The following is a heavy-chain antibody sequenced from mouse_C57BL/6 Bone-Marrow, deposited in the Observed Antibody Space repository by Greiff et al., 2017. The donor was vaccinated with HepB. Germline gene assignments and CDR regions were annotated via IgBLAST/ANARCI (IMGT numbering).Heavy chain of an antibody. D-gene: IGHD1-1*01. Sequence: EVQLQQSGAELVRPGASVKLSCTASGFNIKDDYMHWVKQRPEQGLEWIGWIDPENGDTEYASKFQGKATITADTSSNTAYLQLSSLTSEDTAVYYCTTPFITTVVATDYGGQGTTLTVSS. CDR1: GFNIKDDY. CDR3: TTPFITTVVATDY. V-gene: IGHV14-4*01. CDR2: IDPENGDT. J-gene: IGHJ2*01.